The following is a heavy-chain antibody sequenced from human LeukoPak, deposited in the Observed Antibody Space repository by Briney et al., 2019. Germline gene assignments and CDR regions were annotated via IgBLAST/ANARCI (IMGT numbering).Heavy chain of an antibody. CDR3: ARDDAGAVANYYYYGMDV. J-gene: IGHJ6*02. CDR1: GFTFSGYY. CDR2: ISSSGSTI. Sequence: PGGSLRLSCAASGFTFSGYYMSWIRQAPGKGLEWVSYISSSGSTIYYADSVKGRFTISRDNAKNSLYLQMNSLRAEDTAVYYCARDDAGAVANYYYYGMDVWGQGTTVTVSS. V-gene: IGHV3-11*01. D-gene: IGHD6-19*01.